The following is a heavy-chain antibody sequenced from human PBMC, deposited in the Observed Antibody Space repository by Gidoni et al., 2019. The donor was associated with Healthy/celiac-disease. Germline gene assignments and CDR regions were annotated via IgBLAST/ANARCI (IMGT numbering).Heavy chain of an antibody. CDR2: IIPIFGTA. D-gene: IGHD3-3*01. V-gene: IGHV1-69*01. CDR3: AREGLYFWSGSTATNWFDP. CDR1: GGTFRSYA. Sequence: QVQLVQSGAEVKQPGSSVKVSCKASGGTFRSYAISWVRQAPGQGLEWMGGIIPIFGTANYAQKFQGRVTITADESTSTAYMELSSLRSEDTAVYYCAREGLYFWSGSTATNWFDPWGQGTLVTVSS. J-gene: IGHJ5*02.